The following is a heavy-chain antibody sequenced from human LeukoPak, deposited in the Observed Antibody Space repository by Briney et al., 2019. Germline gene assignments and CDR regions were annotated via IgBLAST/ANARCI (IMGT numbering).Heavy chain of an antibody. CDR1: GFTVSSNY. J-gene: IGHJ3*02. Sequence: GGSLRLSCAASGFTVSSNYMNWVRQAPGKGLEWVSVIYGGGSTYYADSVKGRFTISRDTSKNTLYHHMNSLRAEDTAVYYCARAALQEAFDIWGQGTMVTVSS. D-gene: IGHD2-15*01. CDR3: ARAALQEAFDI. CDR2: IYGGGST. V-gene: IGHV3-53*01.